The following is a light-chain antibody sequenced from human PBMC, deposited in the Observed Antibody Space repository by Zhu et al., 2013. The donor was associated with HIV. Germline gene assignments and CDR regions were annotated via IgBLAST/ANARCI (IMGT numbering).Light chain of an antibody. CDR1: QSVFNTSNRRNY. V-gene: IGKV4-1*01. CDR3: QQSYSVPYT. CDR2: WAS. Sequence: DIVMTQSLDSLAVSLGERATINCKSSQSVFNTSNRRNYLAWYQQRPGQPPKLLISWASVRESGVPDRFSGSGSGTDLNLTVSNLQPEDFGTYYCQQSYSVPYTFGQGTKLHLK. J-gene: IGKJ2*01.